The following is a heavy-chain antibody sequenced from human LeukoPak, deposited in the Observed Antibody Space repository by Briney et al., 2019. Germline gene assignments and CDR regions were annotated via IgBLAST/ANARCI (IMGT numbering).Heavy chain of an antibody. Sequence: PGGSLRLSCAASGFTFSSYSMNWVRQAPGKGLEWVSSISSSSSYIYYADSLKGRFTISRDNAKNSPYLHINSLRAEARAGHYCARGGFRYFDWLLYHYWGQGTLVTVSS. V-gene: IGHV3-21*01. J-gene: IGHJ4*02. CDR3: ARGGFRYFDWLLYHY. CDR2: ISSSSSYI. D-gene: IGHD3-9*01. CDR1: GFTFSSYS.